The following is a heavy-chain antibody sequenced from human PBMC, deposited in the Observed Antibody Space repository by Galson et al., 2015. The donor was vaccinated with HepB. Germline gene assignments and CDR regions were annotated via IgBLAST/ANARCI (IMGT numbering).Heavy chain of an antibody. CDR1: GFTFSTYS. D-gene: IGHD3-10*01. CDR2: ITGSSTTI. V-gene: IGHV3-48*04. J-gene: IGHJ4*02. Sequence: PLRLSCAASGFTFSTYSINWVRQAPGKGLEWVSYITGSSTTIHYADSVKGRFTISRDNAKNSVCLQMNSLRAEDTAVYYCARVGYGYYSSDYWGQGTLVTVSS. CDR3: ARVGYGYYSSDY.